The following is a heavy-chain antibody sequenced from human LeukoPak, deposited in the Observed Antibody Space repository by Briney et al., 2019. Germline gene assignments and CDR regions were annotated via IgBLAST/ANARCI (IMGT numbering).Heavy chain of an antibody. CDR2: ISWNGDTI. J-gene: IGHJ4*02. CDR3: AKASEERYSGYDDYLHY. Sequence: GGSLRLSCVVSGFSFEDHAMHWVRQAPGKGLEWVLGISWNGDTIGYADSVKGRFTVSRDNAKNSVYLQMNNLRTEDTALYYCAKASEERYSGYDDYLHYWGQGTLVTVSS. D-gene: IGHD5-12*01. V-gene: IGHV3-9*01. CDR1: GFSFEDHA.